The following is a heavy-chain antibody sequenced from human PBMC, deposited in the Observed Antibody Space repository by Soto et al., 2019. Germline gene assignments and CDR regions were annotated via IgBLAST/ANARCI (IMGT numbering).Heavy chain of an antibody. CDR2: IIPLFRTP. Sequence: QVQLVQSGAEMKEPGSSVKVSCQTSGGTFSSSAISWLRQAPGQGLEWMGGIIPLFRTPDYAQKFQGRVTNAADESTSTTYMELSSLRSEDTAVYYCARDNDRLQLGGNYYYILDVWGQGTTITVSS. D-gene: IGHD4-4*01. J-gene: IGHJ6*02. CDR3: ARDNDRLQLGGNYYYILDV. CDR1: GGTFSSSA. V-gene: IGHV1-69*12.